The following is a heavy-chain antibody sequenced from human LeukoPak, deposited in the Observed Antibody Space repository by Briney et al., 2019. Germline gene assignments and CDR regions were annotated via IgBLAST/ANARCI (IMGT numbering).Heavy chain of an antibody. J-gene: IGHJ4*02. CDR1: GFTFSGSA. CDR2: IRSKANSYAT. CDR3: TRPTFCGGDCYGIFDY. Sequence: GESLKISCAASGFTFSGSAMHWVRQASGKGLEWVGRIRSKANSYATAYAASVKGRFTISRDDSKNTAYLQMNSLKTEDTAVYYCTRPTFCGGDCYGIFDYWGQGTLVTVSS. V-gene: IGHV3-73*01. D-gene: IGHD2-21*02.